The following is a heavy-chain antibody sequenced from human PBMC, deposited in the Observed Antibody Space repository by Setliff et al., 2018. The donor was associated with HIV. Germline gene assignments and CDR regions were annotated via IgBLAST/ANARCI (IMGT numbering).Heavy chain of an antibody. J-gene: IGHJ6*02. CDR3: ARGESSGWYRGGMDV. V-gene: IGHV4-59*01. CDR2: IYYSGST. CDR1: GDSISSYY. D-gene: IGHD6-19*01. Sequence: PSETLSLTCTVSGDSISSYYWSWIRQPPGKGLEWIGYIYYSGSTNYNPSLKSRVTISVDTSKNQFSLKLSSVTAADTAVYYCARGESSGWYRGGMDVWGQGTTVTVSS.